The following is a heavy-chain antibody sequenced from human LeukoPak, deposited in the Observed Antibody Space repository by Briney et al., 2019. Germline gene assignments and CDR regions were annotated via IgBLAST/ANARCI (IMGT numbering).Heavy chain of an antibody. CDR1: GYTFTAYY. CDR3: ARDPVGSESC. D-gene: IGHD6-25*01. Sequence: GASVKVCCKPSGYTFTAYYMHSVRQAPGQRLEWMGWINPNSGGTNYAQKFQGRVTMTRDTSISTAYMELSRLRSDDTAVYYCARDPVGSESCWGQGTLVTVSS. CDR2: INPNSGGT. J-gene: IGHJ4*02. V-gene: IGHV1-2*02.